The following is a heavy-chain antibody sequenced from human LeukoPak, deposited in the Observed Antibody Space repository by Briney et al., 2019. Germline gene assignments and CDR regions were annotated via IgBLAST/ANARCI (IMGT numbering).Heavy chain of an antibody. CDR3: AREGIAVAGRGDY. J-gene: IGHJ4*02. CDR2: ISSSGSTI. Sequence: PGGSLRLSCAASGFTFSSYEMNWVRQAPGKGLEWVSYISSSGSTIYYADSVKGRFTISRDNAKNTLYLQMNSLRAEDTAVYYCAREGIAVAGRGDYWGQGTLVTVSS. D-gene: IGHD6-19*01. V-gene: IGHV3-48*03. CDR1: GFTFSSYE.